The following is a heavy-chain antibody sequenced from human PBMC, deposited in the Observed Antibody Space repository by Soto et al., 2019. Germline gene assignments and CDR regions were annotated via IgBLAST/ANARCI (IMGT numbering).Heavy chain of an antibody. Sequence: EVQLVESGGGLVQPGGSLRLSCVVSGFTFTDYWMHWVRQAPGKGLLWLSRINSDGRSTDYADSVKGRFTISRDNAKSTLYLQMNTLRVEDTAVYYCARDRTEQQLQHNWLDPWCQGTLVTVSS. J-gene: IGHJ5*02. CDR1: GFTFTDYW. CDR3: ARDRTEQQLQHNWLDP. V-gene: IGHV3-74*01. D-gene: IGHD1-1*01. CDR2: INSDGRST.